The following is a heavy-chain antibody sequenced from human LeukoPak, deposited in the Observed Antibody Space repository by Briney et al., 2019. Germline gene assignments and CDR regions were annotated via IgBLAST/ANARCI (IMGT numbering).Heavy chain of an antibody. CDR2: INHSGVT. D-gene: IGHD6-13*01. Sequence: PSETLSLTCTVSGGSFSGYFWSWIRQPPGKGLEWIGDINHSGVTYYNPSLESRVTISLDTSKNQFSLKLSSVTAADTAVYYCARDDVSAAAGTHFDYWGQGTLVTVSS. CDR1: GGSFSGYF. CDR3: ARDDVSAAAGTHFDY. V-gene: IGHV4-34*01. J-gene: IGHJ4*02.